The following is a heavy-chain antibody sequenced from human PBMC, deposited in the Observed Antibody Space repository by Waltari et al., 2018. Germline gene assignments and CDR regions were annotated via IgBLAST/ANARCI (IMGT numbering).Heavy chain of an antibody. Sequence: EVQLLESGGGLVQPGGSLRLSCATSGITFSSYAMNWVRQAPGKGLEWVSVISGSGGRTNYAYSVKDRFTISRDNSKNTLYLQVNSLRAEDTAVYFCAKGAVAVVAASPFDLWGQGTLVTVSS. CDR1: GITFSSYA. V-gene: IGHV3-23*01. CDR2: ISGSGGRT. J-gene: IGHJ4*02. D-gene: IGHD2-15*01. CDR3: AKGAVAVVAASPFDL.